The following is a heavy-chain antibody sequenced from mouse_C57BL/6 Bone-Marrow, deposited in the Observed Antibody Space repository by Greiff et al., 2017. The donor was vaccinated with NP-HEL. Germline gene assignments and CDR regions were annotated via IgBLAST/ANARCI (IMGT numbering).Heavy chain of an antibody. CDR3: ARHPAYYSNYGAMDY. Sequence: EVHLVESGGGLVKPGGSLKLSCAASGFTFSSYTMSWVRQTPEKRLEWVATISGGGGNTYYPDSVKGRFTISRDNAKNTLYLQMSSLRSEDTALYYCARHPAYYSNYGAMDYWGQGTSVTVSS. D-gene: IGHD2-5*01. CDR1: GFTFSSYT. J-gene: IGHJ4*01. CDR2: ISGGGGNT. V-gene: IGHV5-9*01.